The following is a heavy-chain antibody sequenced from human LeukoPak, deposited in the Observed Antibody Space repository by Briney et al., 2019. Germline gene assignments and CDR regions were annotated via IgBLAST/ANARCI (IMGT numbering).Heavy chain of an antibody. Sequence: ASVKVSCKASGYTFTSYGISWVRQAPGQGLEWMGWTSAYNGNTNYAQKLQGRVTMTTDTSTSTAYMELRSLRSDDTAVYYCARVGHGLGNYLGNWFDPWGQGTLVTVSS. J-gene: IGHJ5*02. CDR1: GYTFTSYG. D-gene: IGHD4-11*01. CDR2: TSAYNGNT. CDR3: ARVGHGLGNYLGNWFDP. V-gene: IGHV1-18*01.